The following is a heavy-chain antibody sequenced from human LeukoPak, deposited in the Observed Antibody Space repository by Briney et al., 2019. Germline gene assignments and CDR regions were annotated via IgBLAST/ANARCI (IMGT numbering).Heavy chain of an antibody. V-gene: IGHV3-48*04. CDR2: ISSSSSTI. J-gene: IGHJ6*02. CDR1: GFTVSSNY. D-gene: IGHD6-19*01. Sequence: GGALRLSCAASGFTVSSNYMSWVRQAPGKGLEWVSYISSSSSTIYYADSVKGRFTISRDNAKNSLYLQMNSLRAEDTAVYYCAREQSSGYYYYYYYGMDVWGQGTTVTVSS. CDR3: AREQSSGYYYYYYYGMDV.